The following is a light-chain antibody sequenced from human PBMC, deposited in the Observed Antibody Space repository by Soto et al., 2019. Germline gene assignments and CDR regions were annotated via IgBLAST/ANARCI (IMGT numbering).Light chain of an antibody. CDR1: RGSIASNY. Sequence: NFMLTQPHSVSESPGKTVTISCTGSRGSIASNYVQWYQQRPGSAPTTVIYEDNQRPSGVPDRFSGSIDSSSNSASLTISGLKTEDEADYYGHSYYSSNVVFGVGTKLTVL. V-gene: IGLV6-57*02. CDR2: EDN. CDR3: HSYYSSNVV. J-gene: IGLJ2*01.